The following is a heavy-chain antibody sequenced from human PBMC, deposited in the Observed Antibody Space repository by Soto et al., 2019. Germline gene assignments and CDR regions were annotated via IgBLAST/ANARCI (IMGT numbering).Heavy chain of an antibody. Sequence: GGSLRLSCAASGFTFSSYGMHWVRQAPGKGLEWVAVISYDGSNKYYADSVKGRFTISRDNSKNTLYLQMNSLRAEDTAVYYCAKDTRGYDFWSGYGNWFDPWGQGTLVTVSS. CDR1: GFTFSSYG. CDR3: AKDTRGYDFWSGYGNWFDP. V-gene: IGHV3-30*18. D-gene: IGHD3-3*01. J-gene: IGHJ5*02. CDR2: ISYDGSNK.